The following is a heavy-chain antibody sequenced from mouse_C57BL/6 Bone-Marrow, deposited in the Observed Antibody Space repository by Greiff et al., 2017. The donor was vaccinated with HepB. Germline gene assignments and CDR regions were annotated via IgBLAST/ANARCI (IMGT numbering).Heavy chain of an antibody. J-gene: IGHJ4*01. Sequence: VQLQQSGPGLVAPSQSLSITCTVSGFSLTSYGVHWVRQPPGKGLEWLVVIWSDGSTTYNSALKSRLSISKDNSKSQVFLKMNSLQTDDTAMYYCARHKLRYLYAMDYWGQGTSVTVSS. CDR3: ARHKLRYLYAMDY. CDR1: GFSLTSYG. V-gene: IGHV2-6-1*01. D-gene: IGHD1-1*01. CDR2: IWSDGST.